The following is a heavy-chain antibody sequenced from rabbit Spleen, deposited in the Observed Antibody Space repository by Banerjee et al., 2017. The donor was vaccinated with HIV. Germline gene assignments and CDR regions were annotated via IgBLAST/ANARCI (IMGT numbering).Heavy chain of an antibody. CDR1: GFSFSNKAV. Sequence: QEQLVESGGGLVKPEGSLKLSCTASGFSFSNKAVMCWVRQAPGKGLEWVACIDTNYGKPVYATWAKGRFTISRTSSTTVTLQVTRLTVADTATYFCARDTGSSFSSYGMDLWGPGTLVTVS. V-gene: IGHV1S45*01. J-gene: IGHJ6*01. CDR2: IDTNYGKP. CDR3: ARDTGSSFSSYGMDL. D-gene: IGHD8-1*01.